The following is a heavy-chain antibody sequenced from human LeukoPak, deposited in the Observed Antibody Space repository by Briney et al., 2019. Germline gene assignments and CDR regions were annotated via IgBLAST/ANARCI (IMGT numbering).Heavy chain of an antibody. J-gene: IGHJ6*02. Sequence: GGSLRLSCAASGFTFSSYAMSWVRQAPGKGLEWVSVIYSGGSTYYADSVKGRFTISRDNSKNTLYLQMNSLRAEDTAVYYCARDTYYYDSSGYKALRYYYGMDVWGQGTTVTVSS. V-gene: IGHV3-66*01. D-gene: IGHD3-22*01. CDR2: IYSGGST. CDR3: ARDTYYYDSSGYKALRYYYGMDV. CDR1: GFTFSSYA.